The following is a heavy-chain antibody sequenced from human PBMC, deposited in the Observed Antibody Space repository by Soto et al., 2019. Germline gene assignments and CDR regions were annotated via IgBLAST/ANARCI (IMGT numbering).Heavy chain of an antibody. D-gene: IGHD1-26*01. CDR1: GFTFSNNA. V-gene: IGHV3-23*01. J-gene: IGHJ6*02. CDR2: ISGSGGST. Sequence: EVQLLESGGGLVQPGGSLRLSCAASGFTFSNNAMTWVRQAPGKGLEWVSAISGSGGSTYYADSVKGRFTISRDNSKNTLYLQMDSLRAEDTAVYYCANPPPTMESTIYYYYGMDVWGQGTTVTVSS. CDR3: ANPPPTMESTIYYYYGMDV.